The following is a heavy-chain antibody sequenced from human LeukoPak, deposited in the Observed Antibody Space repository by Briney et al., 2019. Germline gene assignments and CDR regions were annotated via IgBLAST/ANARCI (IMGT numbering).Heavy chain of an antibody. Sequence: GASVKVSCKASGGTFSSYAISWVRQAPGQGLEWMGWISAYNGNTNYAQKLQGRVTMTTDTSTSTAYMELRSLRSDDTAVYYCARVAAANHPYYYYGMDVWGQGTTVTVSS. CDR3: ARVAAANHPYYYYGMDV. V-gene: IGHV1-18*01. CDR1: GGTFSSYA. J-gene: IGHJ6*02. CDR2: ISAYNGNT. D-gene: IGHD2-15*01.